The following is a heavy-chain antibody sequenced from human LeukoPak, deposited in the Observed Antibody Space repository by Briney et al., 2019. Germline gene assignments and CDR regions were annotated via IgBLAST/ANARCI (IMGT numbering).Heavy chain of an antibody. CDR1: GFTFDDYG. Sequence: AGGSLGLSCAASGFTFDDYGMHWVRQAPGKGLEWVSGITWNSDAIGYADSVKGRFTISRDNAKNSLYLQMQSLRPEDTAFYYCATNPPGIAVAGNGNFDNWGQGTLVTVSS. V-gene: IGHV3-9*01. CDR3: ATNPPGIAVAGNGNFDN. D-gene: IGHD6-19*01. CDR2: ITWNSDAI. J-gene: IGHJ4*02.